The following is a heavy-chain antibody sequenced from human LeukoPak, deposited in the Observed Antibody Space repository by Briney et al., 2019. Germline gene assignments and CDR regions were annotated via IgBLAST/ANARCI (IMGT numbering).Heavy chain of an antibody. J-gene: IGHJ4*02. CDR2: ITWDGGST. D-gene: IGHD3-22*01. CDR1: GFTFDDYT. Sequence: GGSLRLSCAASGFTFDDYTMHWVRQAPGKGLEWVSLITWDGGSTYYADSVKGRFTISRDNAKNSLYLQMNSLRAEDTAVYYCARENDSSGYYLYYFDYWGRGTLVTVSS. V-gene: IGHV3-43*01. CDR3: ARENDSSGYYLYYFDY.